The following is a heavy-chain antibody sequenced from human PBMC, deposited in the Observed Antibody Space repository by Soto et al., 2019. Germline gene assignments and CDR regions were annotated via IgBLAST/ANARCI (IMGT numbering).Heavy chain of an antibody. V-gene: IGHV1-69*13. D-gene: IGHD6-13*01. CDR1: GGTSSSYA. Sequence: ASVKVSCKASGGTSSSYAISWVRQAPGQGLEWMGGIIPIFGTANYAQKFQGRVTITADESTSTAYMELSSLRSEDTAVYYCARDRSSSPRGYNWFDPWGQGTLVTVSS. CDR3: ARDRSSSPRGYNWFDP. CDR2: IIPIFGTA. J-gene: IGHJ5*02.